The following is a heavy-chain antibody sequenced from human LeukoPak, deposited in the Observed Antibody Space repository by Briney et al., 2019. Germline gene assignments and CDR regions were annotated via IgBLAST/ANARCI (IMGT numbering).Heavy chain of an antibody. CDR2: IYTSGST. V-gene: IGHV4-61*02. CDR3: ALVVPAAISGNWFDP. CDR1: GGSISSGSYY. J-gene: IGHJ5*02. Sequence: PSQTLSLTCTVSGGSISSGSYYWSWIRQPAGKGLEWIGRIYTSGSTNYNPSLKSRVTISVDTSKNQFSLKLSSVTAADTAVYYCALVVPAAISGNWFDPWGQGTLVTVSS. D-gene: IGHD2-2*01.